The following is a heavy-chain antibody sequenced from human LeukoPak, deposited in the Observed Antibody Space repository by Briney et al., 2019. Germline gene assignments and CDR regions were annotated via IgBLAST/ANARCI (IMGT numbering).Heavy chain of an antibody. CDR3: ARANSYGGYFDY. CDR2: ISYDGSNK. V-gene: IGHV3-30-3*01. CDR1: GFTFSSYA. J-gene: IGHJ4*02. Sequence: PGRSLRLSCATSGFTFSSYAMHWVRQAPGKGLEWVAVISYDGSNKYYADSVKGRFTISRDNSKNTLYLQMNSLRAEDTAVYYCARANSYGGYFDYWGQGTLVTVSS. D-gene: IGHD5-18*01.